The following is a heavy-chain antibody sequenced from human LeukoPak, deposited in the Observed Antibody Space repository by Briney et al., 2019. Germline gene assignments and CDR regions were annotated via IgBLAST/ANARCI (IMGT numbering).Heavy chain of an antibody. CDR3: ARAPYDILTGYSLNWFDP. V-gene: IGHV1-3*01. CDR1: GYTFTAYA. D-gene: IGHD3-9*01. CDR2: INGDNGNT. Sequence: ASVKVSCKASGYTFTAYAMHWVRQAPGQRLEWMGWINGDNGNTKYSQKFQGRVTITRDTSACTAYMELRSLSSADTAVYFCARAPYDILTGYSLNWFDPWGQGTLVTVSS. J-gene: IGHJ5*02.